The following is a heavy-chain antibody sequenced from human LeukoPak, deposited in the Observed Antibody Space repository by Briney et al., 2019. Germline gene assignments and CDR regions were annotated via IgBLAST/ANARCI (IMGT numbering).Heavy chain of an antibody. J-gene: IGHJ3*01. CDR3: AKDRDCSSDRCSDAFDV. V-gene: IGHV3-23*01. CDR1: GFSFSTYA. Sequence: GGSLRLSCGVSGFSFSTYAMGWVRQAPGKGLEWVSSISGSGADTYYRDSVRGRFTISRDNGENSLYLQMNSLKSEDTALYYCAKDRDCSSDRCSDAFDVWGRGTLVTVSS. CDR2: ISGSGADT. D-gene: IGHD2-2*01.